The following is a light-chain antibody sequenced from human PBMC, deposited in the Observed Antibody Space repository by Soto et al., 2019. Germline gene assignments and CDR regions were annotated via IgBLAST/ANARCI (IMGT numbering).Light chain of an antibody. V-gene: IGLV2-11*01. CDR2: DVS. Sequence: QSALTQPRSGSGSPGQAVTISCPGTSSDVGGYQYVSWYQQRPGKVPILMIYDVSKRPSGVPDRFSGSKSGITASLTISGLQAEDEADYYCCSYAGVYTFVFGSGAK. J-gene: IGLJ1*01. CDR1: SSDVGGYQY. CDR3: CSYAGVYTFV.